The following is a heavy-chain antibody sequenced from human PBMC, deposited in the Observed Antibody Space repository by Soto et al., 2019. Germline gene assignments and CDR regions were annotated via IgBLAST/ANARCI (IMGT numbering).Heavy chain of an antibody. CDR3: ARYNYNGYYFDY. V-gene: IGHV1-46*01. Sequence: QVQLVQSGAEVKKPGASVKVSCKASGYTFSTYYMHWVRQAPGQGYEWMGIINPSGGSTTYAQKFQGRVNMTRDTSTTTVYMELSSLKSADTAVYYGARYNYNGYYFDYWGQGTLVTVSS. D-gene: IGHD1-20*01. CDR2: INPSGGST. CDR1: GYTFSTYY. J-gene: IGHJ4*02.